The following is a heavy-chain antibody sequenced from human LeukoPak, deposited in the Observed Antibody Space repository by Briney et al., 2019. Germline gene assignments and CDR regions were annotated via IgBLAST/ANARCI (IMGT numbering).Heavy chain of an antibody. J-gene: IGHJ5*02. CDR1: GFTFSSYD. V-gene: IGHV3-13*01. Sequence: GGSLRLSCAASGFTFSSYDMHWVRQATGKGLEWVSAIGTAGDTYYPGSVKGRFTISRENAKNSLYLQMNSLRAEDTAVYYCARGLLRTAQFDPWGQGTLVTVSS. CDR3: ARGLLRTAQFDP. D-gene: IGHD1-1*01. CDR2: IGTAGDT.